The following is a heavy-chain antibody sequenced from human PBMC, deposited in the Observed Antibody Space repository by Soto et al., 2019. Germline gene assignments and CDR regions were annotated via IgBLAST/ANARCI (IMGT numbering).Heavy chain of an antibody. V-gene: IGHV3-30*03. D-gene: IGHD2-8*02. Sequence: GGSLRLSCAVSGFTVSSYGMHWVRQAPGKGLEWVAVISRDGGTKFYADSVKGRFTISKDNSRNTLFLEMNSLRGDDMAVYYCTGEVASGYWGQGT. J-gene: IGHJ4*02. CDR2: ISRDGGTK. CDR1: GFTVSSYG. CDR3: TGEVASGY.